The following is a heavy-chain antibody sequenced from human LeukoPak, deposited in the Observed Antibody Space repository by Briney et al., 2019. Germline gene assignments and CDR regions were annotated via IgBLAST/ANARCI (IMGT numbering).Heavy chain of an antibody. CDR2: INHSGST. V-gene: IGHV4-34*01. CDR3: AREGTGYNAFDI. Sequence: SETLSLTCAVYGGSFSGYYWSWIRQPPGKGLEWIGEINHSGSTNYNPSLKSRVTISVDTSKNQFSLKLSSVTAADTAVYYCAREGTGYNAFDIWSQGTMVTVSS. CDR1: GGSFSGYY. J-gene: IGHJ3*02. D-gene: IGHD3-9*01.